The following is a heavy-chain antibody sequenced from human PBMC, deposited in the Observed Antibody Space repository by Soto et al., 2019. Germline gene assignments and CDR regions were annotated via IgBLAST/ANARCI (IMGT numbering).Heavy chain of an antibody. V-gene: IGHV3-74*01. J-gene: IGHJ4*02. Sequence: PGESLKISCEASGFIFTNFWMHWARQVPGKGLVWVSRIDTSGSSTSYADSVKGRFTISRDNAKNTVSLQMNSLRAEDTGVYYCAKDSWYFDLWSQGSLVTVSS. D-gene: IGHD6-13*01. CDR2: IDTSGSST. CDR3: AKDSWYFDL. CDR1: GFIFTNFW.